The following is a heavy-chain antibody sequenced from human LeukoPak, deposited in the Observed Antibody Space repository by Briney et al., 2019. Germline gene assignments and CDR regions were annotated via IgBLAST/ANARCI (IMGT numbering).Heavy chain of an antibody. CDR1: GFTFTSSA. CDR3: AACYSGSYFGASDI. Sequence: ASVKVSCKASGFTFTSSAMQWVRQARGQRLEWIGWIVVGSGNTNYAQKFQERVTITRDMSTSTAYMELSSLRSEATAVYYCAACYSGSYFGASDIWGQGTMVTVSS. CDR2: IVVGSGNT. D-gene: IGHD1-26*01. V-gene: IGHV1-58*02. J-gene: IGHJ3*02.